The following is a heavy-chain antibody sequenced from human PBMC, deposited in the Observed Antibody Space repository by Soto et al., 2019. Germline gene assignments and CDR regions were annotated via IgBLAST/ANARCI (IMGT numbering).Heavy chain of an antibody. J-gene: IGHJ4*02. Sequence: GGSLILSCVASGLTVSNTYMSWLRQAPGKGLEWVSVIYTGGNTYYTDSVKGRFTVSKDNSKDTLYLQMNSLRAEDTAVYYCAKVRMIAAAGSEFDYWGQGTLVTVSS. CDR3: AKVRMIAAAGSEFDY. V-gene: IGHV3-66*01. CDR1: GLTVSNTY. CDR2: IYTGGNT. D-gene: IGHD6-13*01.